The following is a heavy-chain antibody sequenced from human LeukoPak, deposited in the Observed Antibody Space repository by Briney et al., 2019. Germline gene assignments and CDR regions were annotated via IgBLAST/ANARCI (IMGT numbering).Heavy chain of an antibody. Sequence: PGGSLRLSCAASGFTFSSYSMQWVRQAPGKGLEWVSSISSSSSYIYYADSVKGRFTISRDNAKNSLYLQMNSLRAEDTAVYYCARQPPPGIARTYAIWGQGTMVTVSS. D-gene: IGHD6-13*01. CDR2: ISSSSSYI. J-gene: IGHJ3*02. CDR3: ARQPPPGIARTYAI. CDR1: GFTFSSYS. V-gene: IGHV3-21*01.